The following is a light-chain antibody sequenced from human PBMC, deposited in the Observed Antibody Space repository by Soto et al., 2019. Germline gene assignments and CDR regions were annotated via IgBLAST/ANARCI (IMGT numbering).Light chain of an antibody. V-gene: IGKV3-15*01. J-gene: IGKJ2*01. Sequence: EIVMTQSPATLSVSPGERATLSCRASQSVSSNLAWYQQKPGQAPRLLIYGASTRATGIPARFSGSGSGTELTLTISSLQSEDFAVYYCQQYNNWPPYTFGQGIKLEIK. CDR1: QSVSSN. CDR3: QQYNNWPPYT. CDR2: GAS.